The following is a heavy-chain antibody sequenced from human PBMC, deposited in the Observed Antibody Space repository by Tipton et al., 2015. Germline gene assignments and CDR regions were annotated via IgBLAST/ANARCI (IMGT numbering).Heavy chain of an antibody. CDR3: GRSISSSGTQVDY. V-gene: IGHV4-34*01. CDR1: GGSLRGYY. Sequence: TLSLTCAVAGGSLRGYYWSWIRQSPGKGLEWIGEIHYSGSTKYNPSLKSRVTISVDTSKNQFSLNLSSVTAADTAVYYCGRSISSSGTQVDYWGQGTLVTVAP. J-gene: IGHJ4*02. CDR2: IHYSGST. D-gene: IGHD1-1*01.